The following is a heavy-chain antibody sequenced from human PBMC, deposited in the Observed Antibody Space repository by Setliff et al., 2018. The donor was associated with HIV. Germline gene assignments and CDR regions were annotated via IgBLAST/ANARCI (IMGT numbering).Heavy chain of an antibody. D-gene: IGHD3-16*02. J-gene: IGHJ3*02. V-gene: IGHV4-31*03. Sequence: SETLSLTCSVSGVSIVSGGFYFSWIRQHPGKGLEWLGTVYYTGKTYYNPSLQSRLTMSADTSKNQLYLKMNSVTAADTAVYFCARDRHANFHVIEIWGPGTMVTVSS. CDR3: ARDRHANFHVIEI. CDR1: GVSIVSGGFY. CDR2: VYYTGKT.